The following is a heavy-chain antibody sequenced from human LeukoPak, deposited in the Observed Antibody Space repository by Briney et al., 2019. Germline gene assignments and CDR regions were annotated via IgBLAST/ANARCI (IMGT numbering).Heavy chain of an antibody. CDR3: ARLAGYSSSWYYFDY. J-gene: IGHJ4*02. CDR1: GFTFDDYA. Sequence: PGGSLRLSCAASGFTFDDYAMHWVRQAPGKGLEWVSGISWNSGSIGYADSVKGRFTISRDNSKNTLYLQMNSLRAEDTAVYYCARLAGYSSSWYYFDYWGQGTLVTVSS. D-gene: IGHD6-13*01. V-gene: IGHV3-9*01. CDR2: ISWNSGSI.